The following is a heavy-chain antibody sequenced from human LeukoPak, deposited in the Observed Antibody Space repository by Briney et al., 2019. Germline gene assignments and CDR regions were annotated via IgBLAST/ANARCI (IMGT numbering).Heavy chain of an antibody. Sequence: PGGSLSLSCEASGFTFSAYAMTWVRQAPGKGLEWVSSIGSDNKPHYSESVKGWFAISRDNTKSMLFLQLNSLRAEHTAIYYCARDNWANWGQGTLVTVSS. V-gene: IGHV3-23*01. CDR2: IGSDNKP. J-gene: IGHJ4*02. CDR1: GFTFSAYA. CDR3: ARDNWAN. D-gene: IGHD3-16*01.